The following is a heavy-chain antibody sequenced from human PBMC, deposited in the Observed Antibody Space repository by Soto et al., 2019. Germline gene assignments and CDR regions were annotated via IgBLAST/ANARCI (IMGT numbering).Heavy chain of an antibody. V-gene: IGHV6-1*01. D-gene: IGHD2-15*01. Sequence: SQTLSLTCVISGDSVSSTSGAWNWISQSPSRGLEWLVRTYYKSKWNTDYALSVKSRIDISPDTSRXQIXLQLNSVPPEDPAVHYCARDRADVVIEPDAIWRGRDRYHYYYFAMDVWGQGTTVTVSS. J-gene: IGHJ6*02. CDR1: GDSVSSTSGA. CDR3: ARDRADVVIEPDAIWRGRDRYHYYYFAMDV. CDR2: TYYKSKWNT.